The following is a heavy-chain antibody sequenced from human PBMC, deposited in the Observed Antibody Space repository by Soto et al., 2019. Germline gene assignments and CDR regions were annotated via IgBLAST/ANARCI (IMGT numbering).Heavy chain of an antibody. D-gene: IGHD4-17*01. CDR2: ISSSGSTI. Sequence: PGGSLRLSCAASGFTFSDYYMSWIRQAPGKGLEWVSYISSSGSTIYYADSVKGRFTISRDNAKNSLYLQMNSLRAEDTAVYYCARDETTVTTYYYYYYMDVWGKGTTVTVSS. CDR1: GFTFSDYY. CDR3: ARDETTVTTYYYYYYMDV. V-gene: IGHV3-11*01. J-gene: IGHJ6*03.